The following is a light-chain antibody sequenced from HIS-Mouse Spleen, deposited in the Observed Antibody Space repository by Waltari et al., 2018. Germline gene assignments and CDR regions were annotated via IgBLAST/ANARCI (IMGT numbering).Light chain of an antibody. Sequence: HSALPQPASVSGSPAQSIPISCTGTSSDVGCYYYVSWYQQHQGKAPNLMIYEVSNRPSGVSNRVSGSKSGNTASLTISGLQAEDEADYYCSSYTSSSTYVFGTGTKVTVL. CDR2: EVS. CDR3: SSYTSSSTYV. V-gene: IGLV2-14*01. J-gene: IGLJ1*01. CDR1: SSDVGCYYY.